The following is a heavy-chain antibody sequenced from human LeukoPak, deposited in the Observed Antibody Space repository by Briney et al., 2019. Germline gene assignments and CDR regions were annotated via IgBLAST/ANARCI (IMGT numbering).Heavy chain of an antibody. Sequence: GGSLRLSCAVSVFILSINCMTCVPRAPRRGVEWGATIKPDGSEKYYVDSVKGRFTISRDNAQNSLYLQMDSLRAEDTAVYYCAQDESWILHSWGQGTLVTVSS. CDR3: AQDESWILHS. D-gene: IGHD6-13*01. V-gene: IGHV3-7*01. CDR2: IKPDGSEK. J-gene: IGHJ4*02. CDR1: VFILSINC.